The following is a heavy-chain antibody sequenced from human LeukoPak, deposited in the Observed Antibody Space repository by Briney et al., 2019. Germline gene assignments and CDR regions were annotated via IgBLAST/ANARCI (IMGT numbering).Heavy chain of an antibody. CDR3: ARVWHCGGDCYPLDY. CDR2: IYYSGST. V-gene: IGHV4-59*01. D-gene: IGHD2-21*02. CDR1: GGSISSYY. Sequence: SETLSLTCTVSGGSISSYYWSWIRQPPGKGLEWIGYIYYSGSTNYNPSLKSRVTISVDTSKNQFSLKLSSVTAADTAVYYCARVWHCGGDCYPLDYWGQGTLVTVSS. J-gene: IGHJ4*02.